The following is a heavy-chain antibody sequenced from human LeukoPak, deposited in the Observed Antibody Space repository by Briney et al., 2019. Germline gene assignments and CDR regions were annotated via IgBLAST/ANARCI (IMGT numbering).Heavy chain of an antibody. J-gene: IGHJ4*02. V-gene: IGHV4-4*07. CDR2: IYSSGTT. CDR3: ARAPFGEQLVGDY. CDR1: GGSISNYY. Sequence: PSETLSLTCNVSGGSISNYYWTWIRQPAGKGLEWIGRIYSSGTTTYNPSLKSRVTISVDTSKNQFSLKLSSVTAADTAVYYCARAPFGEQLVGDYWGQGTLVTVSS. D-gene: IGHD6-6*01.